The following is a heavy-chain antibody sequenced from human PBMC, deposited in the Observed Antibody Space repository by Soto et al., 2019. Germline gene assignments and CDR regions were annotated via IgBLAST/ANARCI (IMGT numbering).Heavy chain of an antibody. CDR2: IKQDGSEK. Sequence: EVQLVESGGGLVQPGVSLRLSCAASGFTFSSYWMSWVRQAPGKGLEWVANIKQDGSEKYYVDSVKGRVTISRDNAKNSLYLQMNSLRAEDTAVYYCARELQLWSSPDYYYYGMDVWGQGTTVTVSS. CDR1: GFTFSSYW. D-gene: IGHD5-18*01. CDR3: ARELQLWSSPDYYYYGMDV. V-gene: IGHV3-7*05. J-gene: IGHJ6*02.